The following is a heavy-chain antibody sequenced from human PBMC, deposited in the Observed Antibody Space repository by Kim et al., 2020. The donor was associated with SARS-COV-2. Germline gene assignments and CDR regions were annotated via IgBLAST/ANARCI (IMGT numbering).Heavy chain of an antibody. CDR2: YT. J-gene: IGHJ4*02. D-gene: IGHD6-13*01. Sequence: YTNYSPSFQGHVTISADKSISTAYLQWSSLKASDTAMYYCARIAAAATGYWGQGTLVTVSS. CDR3: ARIAAAATGY. V-gene: IGHV5-10-1*01.